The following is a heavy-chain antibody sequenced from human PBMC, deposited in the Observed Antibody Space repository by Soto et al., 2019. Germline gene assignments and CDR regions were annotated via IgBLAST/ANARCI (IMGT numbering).Heavy chain of an antibody. CDR2: INHSGST. V-gene: IGHV4-34*01. CDR1: GGSFSGYY. D-gene: IGHD2-21*02. CDR3: ARSLTVVTAISYNWFDP. J-gene: IGHJ5*02. Sequence: SETLSLTCAVYGGSFSGYYWSWIRQPPGKGLEWIGEINHSGSTNYNPSLKSRVTISVDTSKNQFSLKLSSVTAADTAVYYCARSLTVVTAISYNWFDPWGQGTLVTVSS.